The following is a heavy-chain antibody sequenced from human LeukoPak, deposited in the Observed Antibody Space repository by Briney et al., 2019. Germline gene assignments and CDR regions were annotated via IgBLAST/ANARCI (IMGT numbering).Heavy chain of an antibody. D-gene: IGHD2-15*01. V-gene: IGHV1-3*01. J-gene: IGHJ6*02. CDR2: INAGNGNT. CDR1: GYTFTSYA. CDR3: ARDLESPYCSGGSCYSGAVYYYYYGMDV. Sequence: ASVKVSCKASGYTFTSYAMHWVRQAPGQRLEWMGWINAGNGNTKYSQKFQGRVTITRDTSASTAYMELSSLRSEDTAVYYCARDLESPYCSGGSCYSGAVYYYYYGMDVWGQGTTVTVSS.